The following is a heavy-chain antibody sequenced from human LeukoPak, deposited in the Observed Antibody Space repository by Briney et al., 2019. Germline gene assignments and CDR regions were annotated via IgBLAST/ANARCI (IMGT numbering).Heavy chain of an antibody. CDR1: GYTFTSYD. CDR3: ARGSSSWYYYYYGMDV. Sequence: ASVKVSCKASGYTFTSYDINWVRQATGQGLEWMGWMSPNSGNTGYAQKFQGRVTMTRNTSISTAYMELSSLRSEDTAVYYCARGSSSWYYYYYGMDVWGQGTTVTVSS. CDR2: MSPNSGNT. D-gene: IGHD6-13*01. V-gene: IGHV1-8*01. J-gene: IGHJ6*02.